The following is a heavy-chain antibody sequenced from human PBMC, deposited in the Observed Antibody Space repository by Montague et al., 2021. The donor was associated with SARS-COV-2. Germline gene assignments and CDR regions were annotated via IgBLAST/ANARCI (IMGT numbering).Heavy chain of an antibody. Sequence: PALVKPTQTLTLTCTFSGFSLSTSKMCVSWIRQSPGKALEWLALIDWSDGKYYNTSLKTRLTISEDPSKNQVVLTMTNMDPVDTATYFCARSAPSSGGSSFSGWFDHWGQGTLVTVSS. V-gene: IGHV2-70*01. D-gene: IGHD2-15*01. CDR2: IDWSDGK. CDR3: ARSAPSSGGSSFSGWFDH. J-gene: IGHJ5*02. CDR1: GFSLSTSKMC.